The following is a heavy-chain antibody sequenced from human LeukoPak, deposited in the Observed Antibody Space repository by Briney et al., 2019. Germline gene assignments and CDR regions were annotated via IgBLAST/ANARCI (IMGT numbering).Heavy chain of an antibody. Sequence: GGSLRLSCAATGFTFSNTWMSWVRQAPGKGLEWVGRIKSKADGGTVDYGAPVEGRFTISRDDSRNTLYLQMSSLKIEDTGVYYCTKDYGSGSYYFDCWGQGTLVIVSS. V-gene: IGHV3-15*01. CDR1: GFTFSNTW. J-gene: IGHJ4*02. D-gene: IGHD3-10*01. CDR2: IKSKADGGTV. CDR3: TKDYGSGSYYFDC.